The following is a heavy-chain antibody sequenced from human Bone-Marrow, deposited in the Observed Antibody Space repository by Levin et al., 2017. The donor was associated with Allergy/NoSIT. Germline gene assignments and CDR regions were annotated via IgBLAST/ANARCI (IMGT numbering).Heavy chain of an antibody. Sequence: KTGESLKISCKGSGYSFTNYWIGWVRQMPGKGLEWMGIIYPGDSDARYSPSFQGQVIISADKSISTAYLQWSSLKASDTAMYYCARSPSRYYYMDVWGKGTTVTVSS. V-gene: IGHV5-51*01. J-gene: IGHJ6*03. CDR1: GYSFTNYW. CDR3: ARSPSRYYYMDV. CDR2: IYPGDSDA.